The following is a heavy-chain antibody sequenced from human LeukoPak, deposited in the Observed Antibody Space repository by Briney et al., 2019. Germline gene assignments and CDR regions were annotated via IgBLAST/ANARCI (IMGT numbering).Heavy chain of an antibody. D-gene: IGHD2-21*02. CDR1: GGSISNYY. Sequence: PSETLSLTCTVSGGSISNYYWSWIRQPPGKGLEWIGYIYYSGSTNYNPSLKSRVTISVDTSKNQFSLKLSSVTAADTAVYYCARHVVTRNWFDPWGQGTLVTVSS. CDR2: IYYSGST. V-gene: IGHV4-59*08. J-gene: IGHJ5*02. CDR3: ARHVVTRNWFDP.